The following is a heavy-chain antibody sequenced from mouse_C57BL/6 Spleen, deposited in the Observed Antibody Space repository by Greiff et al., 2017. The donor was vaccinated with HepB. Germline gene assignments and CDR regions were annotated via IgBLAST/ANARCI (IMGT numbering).Heavy chain of an antibody. CDR2: ISDGGSYT. CDR3: ARPLSSGYDYAMDY. V-gene: IGHV5-4*01. CDR1: GFTFSSYA. D-gene: IGHD3-2*02. J-gene: IGHJ4*01. Sequence: DVHLVESGGGLVKPGGSLKLSCAASGFTFSSYAMSWVRQTPEKRLEWVATISDGGSYTYYPDNVKGRFTISRDNAKNNLYLQMSHLKSEDTAMYYCARPLSSGYDYAMDYWGQGTSVTVSS.